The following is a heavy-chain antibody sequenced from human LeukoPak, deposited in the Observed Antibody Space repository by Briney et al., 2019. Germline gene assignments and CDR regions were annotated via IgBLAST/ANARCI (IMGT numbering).Heavy chain of an antibody. CDR1: GFTFSDYS. Sequence: PGGSLRLSCEASGFTFSDYSLHWVRQAPDKGLEWVAAISHDGTTTYYADSVQGRFTISRDNSKNTLYLQTDSLRDEDTAVYYCVSRFDYWGQGTLVTVSS. CDR3: VSRFDY. V-gene: IGHV3-30*03. CDR2: ISHDGTTT. J-gene: IGHJ4*02.